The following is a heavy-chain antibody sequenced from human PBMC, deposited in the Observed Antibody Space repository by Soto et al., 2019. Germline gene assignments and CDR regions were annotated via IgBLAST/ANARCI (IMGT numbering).Heavy chain of an antibody. CDR1: GFSFSSYD. Sequence: GGSLRLSCAASGFSFSSYDLHWVRQAPGKGLEWVAAISYDGSNEYYADSVKGRFTISRDNSKNTLYLQMNSLRAEDTAVYYCAKATYSGRYFSAYWGQGTLVTVSS. V-gene: IGHV3-30*18. D-gene: IGHD1-26*01. CDR2: ISYDGSNE. J-gene: IGHJ4*02. CDR3: AKATYSGRYFSAY.